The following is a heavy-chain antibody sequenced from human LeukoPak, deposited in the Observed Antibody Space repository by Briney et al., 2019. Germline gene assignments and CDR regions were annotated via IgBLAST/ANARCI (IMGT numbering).Heavy chain of an antibody. D-gene: IGHD3-22*01. CDR2: ISSSSTI. Sequence: GGSLRLSCAASGFTFSSYSMNWVRQAPGKGLEWVSYISSSSTIYYADSVKGRFTISRDNAKKSLYLQMNSLRAEDTAVYYCARAGRYQYDSSGYYYDAFDIWGQGTMVTVSS. CDR3: ARAGRYQYDSSGYYYDAFDI. V-gene: IGHV3-48*01. J-gene: IGHJ3*02. CDR1: GFTFSSYS.